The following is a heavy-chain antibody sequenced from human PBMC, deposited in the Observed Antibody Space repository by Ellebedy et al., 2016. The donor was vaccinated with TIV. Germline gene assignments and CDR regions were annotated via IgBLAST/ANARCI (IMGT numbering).Heavy chain of an antibody. CDR1: GFSVTEWY. CDR2: ISGPSTDI. D-gene: IGHD3-16*01. J-gene: IGHJ4*02. CDR3: ATGGQIRQPDF. Sequence: GESLKISCVASGFSVTEWYMGWVRQGPTKGLEWVSYISGPSTDIEYADSMKGRFTISRDNARNSLFLQMNSLRVEDTAIYYCATGGQIRQPDFWGQGTLVTVSS. V-gene: IGHV3-11*06.